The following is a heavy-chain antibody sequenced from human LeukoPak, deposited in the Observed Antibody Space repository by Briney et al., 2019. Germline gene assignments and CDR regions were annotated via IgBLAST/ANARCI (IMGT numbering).Heavy chain of an antibody. CDR1: GFTFSSYW. CDR2: IKQDGSEK. Sequence: GGSLRLSCAASGFTFSSYWMSWVRQAPGKGLEWVANIKQDGSEKYYVDSVKGRFTISGDNAKNSVYLHMNSPRAEDTAVYYCARDGSDSTGYYYALWGQGTLVTVSS. J-gene: IGHJ4*02. V-gene: IGHV3-7*01. D-gene: IGHD3-22*01. CDR3: ARDGSDSTGYYYAL.